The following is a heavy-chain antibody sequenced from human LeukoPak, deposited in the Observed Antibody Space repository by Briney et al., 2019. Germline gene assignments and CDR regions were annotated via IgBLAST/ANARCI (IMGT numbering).Heavy chain of an antibody. CDR1: GYTFTSYY. CDR2: INPSGGST. Sequence: ASVKVSCXASGYTFTSYYMHWVRQAPGQGLEWMGIINPSGGSTSYAQKFQGRVTMTRDTSTSTVYMELSSLRSEDTAVYYCAREAEDGYGTGDFDYWGQGTLVTVSS. D-gene: IGHD5-24*01. J-gene: IGHJ4*02. CDR3: AREAEDGYGTGDFDY. V-gene: IGHV1-46*01.